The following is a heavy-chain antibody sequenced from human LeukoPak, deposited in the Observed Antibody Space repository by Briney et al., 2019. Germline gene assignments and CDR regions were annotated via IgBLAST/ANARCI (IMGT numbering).Heavy chain of an antibody. D-gene: IGHD6-25*01. CDR3: ARLVSPNYYFDY. CDR1: GGSISSSSYY. Sequence: SETLSLTCTVSGGSISSSSYYWGWIRQPPGKGLEWIGSIYYSGSTYYNPSLKSRVTISVDTSKNQFSLKLSSVTAADTAVYYCARLVSPNYYFDYWGQGTLVTVSS. J-gene: IGHJ4*02. CDR2: IYYSGST. V-gene: IGHV4-39*07.